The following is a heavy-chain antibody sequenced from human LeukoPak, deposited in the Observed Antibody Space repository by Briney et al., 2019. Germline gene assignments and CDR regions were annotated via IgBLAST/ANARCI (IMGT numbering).Heavy chain of an antibody. V-gene: IGHV1-2*02. CDR1: GYTFTGYY. CDR2: INPNTGGT. Sequence: GASVKVSCKASGYTFTGYYIHWVRRAPGQGLEWMGYINPNTGGTHYAQKFQGRVTVTRDTSISTAYMDLNRLTSDDTAVYYCATYHDSGVHAFHIWGQGTMATVSS. D-gene: IGHD3-22*01. J-gene: IGHJ3*02. CDR3: ATYHDSGVHAFHI.